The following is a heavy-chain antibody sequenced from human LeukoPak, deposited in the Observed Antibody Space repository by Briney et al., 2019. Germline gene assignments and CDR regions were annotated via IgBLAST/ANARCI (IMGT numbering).Heavy chain of an antibody. CDR1: GGSISIGDSY. D-gene: IGHD4-11*01. CDR3: ARERRTVTTFLIDY. J-gene: IGHJ4*02. Sequence: SQTLSLTRTVSGGSISIGDSYWSWIHPPPGKGREWFGYIYYSSTTYYHPSLKSRVPISVHTSKNQFSLKLSSVTAADTAVYYCARERRTVTTFLIDYWGQGTLVTVSS. CDR2: IYYSSTT. V-gene: IGHV4-30-4*01.